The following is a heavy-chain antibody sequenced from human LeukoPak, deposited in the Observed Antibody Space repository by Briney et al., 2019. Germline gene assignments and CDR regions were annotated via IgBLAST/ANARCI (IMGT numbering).Heavy chain of an antibody. CDR3: AKDIMATMKLPSYFDY. V-gene: IGHV3-23*01. Sequence: PGGSLRLSCAASGFTFSSYAMSWVRQAPGKGLEWVSAISGSGGSTYYADSVKGRFTISRDNSKNTLYLQMNSLRAEDTAVYYCAKDIMATMKLPSYFDYWGQGTLVTVSS. CDR1: GFTFSSYA. CDR2: ISGSGGST. J-gene: IGHJ4*02. D-gene: IGHD5-24*01.